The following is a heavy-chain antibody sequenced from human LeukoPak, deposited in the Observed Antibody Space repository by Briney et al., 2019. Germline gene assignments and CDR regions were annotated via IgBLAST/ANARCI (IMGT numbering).Heavy chain of an antibody. CDR3: ARRAMGATSFDN. CDR1: GLTFSDYY. Sequence: GGSLRLSCAASGLTFSDYYMTWVRQAPGKGLEWVSYISSSSNTVYYADSVKGRLTVSRDNANNSLYVQMTNLRAEDTAVYYCARRAMGATSFDNWGQGTLVTVSS. J-gene: IGHJ4*02. V-gene: IGHV3-11*04. D-gene: IGHD1-26*01. CDR2: ISSSSNTV.